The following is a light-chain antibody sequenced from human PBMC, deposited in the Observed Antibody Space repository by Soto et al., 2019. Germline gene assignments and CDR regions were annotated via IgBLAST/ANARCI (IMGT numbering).Light chain of an antibody. CDR3: QSYDSSLSGSYV. V-gene: IGLV1-40*01. J-gene: IGLJ1*01. Sequence: QSVLTQAPSGSGAPGQRVTISCTGSSSNIGAGYDVHWYQRLPGTAPKVLIYNNNNRPSGVPDRFSGSKSGTSASLAITGLQAEDEADYYCQSYDSSLSGSYVFGTGTKVTVL. CDR2: NNN. CDR1: SSNIGAGYD.